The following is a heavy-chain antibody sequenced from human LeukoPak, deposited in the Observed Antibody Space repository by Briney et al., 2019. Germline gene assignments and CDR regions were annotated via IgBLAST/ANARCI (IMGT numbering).Heavy chain of an antibody. J-gene: IGHJ6*02. V-gene: IGHV4-38-2*02. D-gene: IGHD6-19*01. Sequence: KPSETLSLTCTVSGYSISSGYYWGWIRQPPGKGLERIGSIYHSGSTYYNPSLKSRVTISVDTSKNQFSLQLMSVTAADTGVYFCARDSSLAVAGYYYYGMDVWGQGTTVTVSS. CDR2: IYHSGST. CDR3: ARDSSLAVAGYYYYGMDV. CDR1: GYSISSGYY.